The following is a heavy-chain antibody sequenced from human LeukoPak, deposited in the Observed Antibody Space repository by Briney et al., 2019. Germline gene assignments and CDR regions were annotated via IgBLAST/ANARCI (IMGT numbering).Heavy chain of an antibody. CDR3: AREGSNAFDI. V-gene: IGHV1-69*13. D-gene: IGHD6-6*01. Sequence: ASVKVSCKASGYTFTSYGISWVRQAPGQGLEWMGGIIPIFGTANYAQKFQGRVTITADESTSTAYMELSSLRSEDTAVYYCAREGSNAFDIWGQGTMVTVSS. CDR2: IIPIFGTA. J-gene: IGHJ3*02. CDR1: GYTFTSYG.